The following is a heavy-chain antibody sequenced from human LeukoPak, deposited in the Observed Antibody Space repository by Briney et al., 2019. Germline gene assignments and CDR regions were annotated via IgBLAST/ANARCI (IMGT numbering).Heavy chain of an antibody. Sequence: SETLSLTCAVYGGSFSGYYWSWIRQPPGKGLEWMGEINHSGSTNSNRSLKSRVTISVDTSKNQCSLKLSSVTAADTAVYYCARGGGLRVREEFDYWGQGTLVTVSS. CDR2: INHSGST. CDR1: GGSFSGYY. J-gene: IGHJ4*02. D-gene: IGHD3-10*01. CDR3: ARGGGLRVREEFDY. V-gene: IGHV4-34*01.